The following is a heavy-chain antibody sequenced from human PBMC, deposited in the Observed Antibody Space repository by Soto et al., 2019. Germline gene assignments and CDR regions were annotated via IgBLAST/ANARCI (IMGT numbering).Heavy chain of an antibody. J-gene: IGHJ4*02. D-gene: IGHD6-19*01. CDR2: IRHGGSI. Sequence: QIQLQESGPGLVKPSGTVSLTCTVSGGSISSTNWWSLVRQPPGMGLEWIGDIRHGGSINVTSSLESRIRTSTDESTNQYSLNLHSVPATDSPLYFCTRMRATVLAIAVTTHFDSWGQGTLVTVS. CDR3: TRMRATVLAIAVTTHFDS. CDR1: GGSISSTNW. V-gene: IGHV4-4*02.